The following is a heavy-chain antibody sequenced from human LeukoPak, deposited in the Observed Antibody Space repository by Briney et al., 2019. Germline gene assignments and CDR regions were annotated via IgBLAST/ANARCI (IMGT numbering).Heavy chain of an antibody. V-gene: IGHV3-23*01. J-gene: IGHJ4*02. CDR3: ATGSVRYSASWYSQEGDY. CDR1: GFTFSSYA. D-gene: IGHD6-13*01. Sequence: GGSLRPSRAASGFTFSSYAMSWVRQAPGKGLEWVSAISVSAGSTYYADSVKGRFTISRDNSKNTLYLQMNSLRAEDTAVYYCATGSVRYSASWYSQEGDYWGQGTLVTVSS. CDR2: ISVSAGST.